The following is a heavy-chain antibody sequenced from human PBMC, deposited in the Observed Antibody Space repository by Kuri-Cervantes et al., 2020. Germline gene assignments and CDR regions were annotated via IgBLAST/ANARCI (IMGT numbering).Heavy chain of an antibody. Sequence: GESLKISCAASGFTFSSYSMNWVRQAPGKGLEWVSYISSSSTYIYYADSVKGRFTISRDNAENSLYLQMNSLRAEDTAVYYCAKMGQVWFGEDWFDPWGQGTLVTVSS. CDR1: GFTFSSYS. CDR3: AKMGQVWFGEDWFDP. J-gene: IGHJ5*02. V-gene: IGHV3-21*05. CDR2: ISSSSTYI. D-gene: IGHD3-10*01.